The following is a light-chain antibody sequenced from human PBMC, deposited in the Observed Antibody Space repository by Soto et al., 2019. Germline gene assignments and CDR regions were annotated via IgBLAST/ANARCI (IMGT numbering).Light chain of an antibody. J-gene: IGLJ1*01. V-gene: IGLV2-14*01. CDR3: SSYASSSTLV. CDR2: DVS. CDR1: SSDVGDYNY. Sequence: QSALTQPASVSGSPGQSITISCTGTSSDVGDYNYVSWYQQHPGKAPKLMIYDVSNRPSGVSNRFSGSKSGNTASLTISGLQAEDEAEYYSSSYASSSTLVFGTGTKDTDL.